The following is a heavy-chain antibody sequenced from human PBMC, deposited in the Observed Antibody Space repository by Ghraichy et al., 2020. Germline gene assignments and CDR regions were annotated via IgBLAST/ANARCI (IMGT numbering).Heavy chain of an antibody. CDR3: ARARTIFGVARHANYYMDV. V-gene: IGHV4-34*01. Sequence: SETLSLTCAVYGGSFSGYYWSWIRQPPGKGLEWIGEINHSGSTNYNPSLKSRVTISVDTSKNQFSLKLSSVTAADTAVYYCARARTIFGVARHANYYMDVWGKGTTVTVSS. CDR1: GGSFSGYY. CDR2: INHSGST. J-gene: IGHJ6*03. D-gene: IGHD3-3*01.